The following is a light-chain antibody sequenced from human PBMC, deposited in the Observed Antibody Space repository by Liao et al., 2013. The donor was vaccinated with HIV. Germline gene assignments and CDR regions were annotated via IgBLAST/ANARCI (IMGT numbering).Light chain of an antibody. J-gene: IGLJ1*01. CDR2: QDR. Sequence: SYELTQPPSVSVSPGQTASITCSGDKLGDKYACWYQQKPGQSPVLVIYQDRKRPSGIPERFSGSNSGNTATLTISGTQTMDEADYYCQTWDNSTPVFGTGTKVTVL. CDR1: KLGDKY. V-gene: IGLV3-1*01. CDR3: QTWDNSTPV.